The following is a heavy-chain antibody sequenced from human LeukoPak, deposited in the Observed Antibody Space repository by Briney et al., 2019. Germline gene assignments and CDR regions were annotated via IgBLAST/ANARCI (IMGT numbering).Heavy chain of an antibody. Sequence: ASVKVSCKASGYTFTGYYMHWVRQAPGQGLEWMGWINPNSGGTNYAQKFQGRVTMTRDTSISTAYMELSRLRPDDTAVYYCAREAGYDILTGYYRGYYMDVWGKGTTVTVSS. CDR2: INPNSGGT. CDR3: AREAGYDILTGYYRGYYMDV. CDR1: GYTFTGYY. D-gene: IGHD3-9*01. V-gene: IGHV1-2*02. J-gene: IGHJ6*03.